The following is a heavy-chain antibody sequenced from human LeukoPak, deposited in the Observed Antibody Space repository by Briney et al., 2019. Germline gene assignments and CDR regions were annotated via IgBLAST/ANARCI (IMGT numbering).Heavy chain of an antibody. CDR3: VRSDSGRFDY. V-gene: IGHV3-64D*09. Sequence: GGSLRFSCSASGFTFSTYPMHWVRQAPGKGLEHVSAITINGGNTYYADSVKGRFTISRDNSKNTLYLQMSSLRAEDTAVYYCVRSDSGRFDYWGQGTLVTVSS. D-gene: IGHD5-12*01. J-gene: IGHJ4*02. CDR2: ITINGGNT. CDR1: GFTFSTYP.